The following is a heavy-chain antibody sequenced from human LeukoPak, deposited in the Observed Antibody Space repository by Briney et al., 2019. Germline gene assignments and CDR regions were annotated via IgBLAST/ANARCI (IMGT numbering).Heavy chain of an antibody. V-gene: IGHV3-11*04. CDR1: GFTFSDYY. CDR2: ITSSGSTI. D-gene: IGHD3-10*01. Sequence: GGSLRLSCAASGFTFSDYYVNWIRQAPGKGLEWVSYITSSGSTIYYADSVKGRFTISRDNSKNTLYLQMNSLRAEDTAVYYCAKDSRILLWFGELSDYWGQGTLVTVSS. J-gene: IGHJ4*02. CDR3: AKDSRILLWFGELSDY.